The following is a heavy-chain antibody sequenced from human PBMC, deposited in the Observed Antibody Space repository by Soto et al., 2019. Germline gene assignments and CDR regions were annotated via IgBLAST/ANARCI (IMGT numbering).Heavy chain of an antibody. Sequence: QVQLVESGGGVVQPGRSLRLSCAASGFTFSSYGMHWVRQAPGKGLEWVAVISYDGSNKYYADSVKGRFTISRDNSKNTLYLQMNSLRAEDTAVYYCAKSRLPDYYYYGMDVWGQGTMVTVSS. J-gene: IGHJ6*02. CDR3: AKSRLPDYYYYGMDV. D-gene: IGHD2-15*01. V-gene: IGHV3-30*18. CDR2: ISYDGSNK. CDR1: GFTFSSYG.